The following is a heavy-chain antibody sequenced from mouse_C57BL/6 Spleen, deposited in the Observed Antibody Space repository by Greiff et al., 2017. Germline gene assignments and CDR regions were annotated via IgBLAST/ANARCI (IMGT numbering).Heavy chain of an antibody. Sequence: DVKLVESGGGLVKPGGSLKLSCAASGFTFSDYGMHWVRQAPEKGLEWVAYISSGSSTIYYADTVKGRFTISRDNAKNTLFLQMTSLRSEDTAMYYCARGAGKDYFDYWGQGTTLTVSS. CDR2: ISSGSSTI. D-gene: IGHD3-3*01. V-gene: IGHV5-17*01. J-gene: IGHJ2*01. CDR3: ARGAGKDYFDY. CDR1: GFTFSDYG.